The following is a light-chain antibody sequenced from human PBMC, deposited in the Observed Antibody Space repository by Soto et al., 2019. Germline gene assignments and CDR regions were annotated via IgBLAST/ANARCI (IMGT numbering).Light chain of an antibody. J-gene: IGLJ1*01. CDR1: SSDVGAYNY. CDR2: EVS. CDR3: SSYAGSNNYV. Sequence: QSVLTQPPSASGSPGQSVTISCTGTSSDVGAYNYLSWYQQHPGKAPKLMIYEVSKRPSGVPDRFSGSKSGNTASLTVSGLQAEGEADYYCSSYAGSNNYVFGTGTKVTVL. V-gene: IGLV2-8*01.